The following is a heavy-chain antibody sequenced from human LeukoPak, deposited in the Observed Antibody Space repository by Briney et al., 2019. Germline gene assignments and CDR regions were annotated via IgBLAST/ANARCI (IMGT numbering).Heavy chain of an antibody. CDR2: ISSSSSYI. CDR3: AREFGGDYAQATADY. D-gene: IGHD4-17*01. CDR1: GFTFSSYS. V-gene: IGHV3-21*01. J-gene: IGHJ4*02. Sequence: PGGSLRLSCAASGFTFSSYSMNWVRQAPGKGLEWVSSISSSSSYIYYADSVKGRFTISRDNAKNSLYLQMNSLRAEDTAVYYCAREFGGDYAQATADYWGQGTLVTVSS.